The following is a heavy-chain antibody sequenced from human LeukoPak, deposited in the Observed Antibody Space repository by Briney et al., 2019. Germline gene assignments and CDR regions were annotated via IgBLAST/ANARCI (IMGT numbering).Heavy chain of an antibody. D-gene: IGHD2-2*01. CDR2: IYYSETT. CDR3: ARIQSSSSPFDY. Sequence: PSETLSLTCTVSGGSVSSNYWSWIRQPPGKGLEWIGYIYYSETTTYNPSLESRFTISVDTSKNQFSLRLSSVTAADTAVYYCARIQSSSSPFDYWGQGTLVTVSS. J-gene: IGHJ4*02. V-gene: IGHV4-59*02. CDR1: GGSVSSNY.